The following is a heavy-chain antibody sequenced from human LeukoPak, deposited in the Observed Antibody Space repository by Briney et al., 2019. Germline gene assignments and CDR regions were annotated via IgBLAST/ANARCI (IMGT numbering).Heavy chain of an antibody. CDR3: AGGGGASPSAY. Sequence: SETLSLTCTVSGYSISSSYWSWIRQPAGKGLEWIGRFYTSGSANYNPSLKSRVSMSVDTSKNQLSLKLTSVTAADTAVYYCAGGGGASPSAYWGQGILGT. CDR2: FYTSGSA. CDR1: GYSISSSY. V-gene: IGHV4-4*07. D-gene: IGHD2-2*01. J-gene: IGHJ4*02.